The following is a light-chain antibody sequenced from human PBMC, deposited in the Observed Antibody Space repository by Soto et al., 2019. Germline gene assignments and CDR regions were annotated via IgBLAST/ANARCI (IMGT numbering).Light chain of an antibody. CDR2: GAS. CDR3: QQYGNSPPWT. CDR1: QSVSSSY. V-gene: IGKV3-20*01. J-gene: IGKJ1*01. Sequence: VLTQSPGTLSLSPGERATLSCRASQSVSSSYLAWYQQKPGQAPRLLIYGASNRATGIPDRFSGSRSGTDFTLTISRLEPEDFAVYYCQQYGNSPPWTFGQGTKVDIK.